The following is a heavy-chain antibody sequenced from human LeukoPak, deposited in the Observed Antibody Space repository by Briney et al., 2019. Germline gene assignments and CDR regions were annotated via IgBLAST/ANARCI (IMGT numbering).Heavy chain of an antibody. CDR3: ARETPYSNYDYYYYYMDV. V-gene: IGHV3-33*01. CDR1: GFTFSSYG. J-gene: IGHJ6*03. Sequence: GRSLRLSCAASGFTFSSYGMHWVRQAPGKGLEWVAVIWYDGSNKYYADSVKGRFTISRDNSKNTLYLQMNSLRAEDTAVYYCARETPYSNYDYYYYYMDVWGKGTTVTVSS. D-gene: IGHD4-11*01. CDR2: IWYDGSNK.